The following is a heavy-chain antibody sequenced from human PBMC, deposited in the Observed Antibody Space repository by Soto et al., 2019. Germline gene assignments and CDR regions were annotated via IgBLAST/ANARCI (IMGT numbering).Heavy chain of an antibody. CDR2: ISGYNGNT. CDR1: GYTFSSYG. CDR3: ARDRGGDGMDV. J-gene: IGHJ6*02. Sequence: QVQLVQSGAEVKKPGASVKVSCKASGYTFSSYGISWVRQAPGQGLEWMGWISGYNGNTNYAQKLQGRVTMTIDTSTSTCYMELRSLRSDYTAVYYRARDRGGDGMDVWGQGTTVTVSS. D-gene: IGHD3-16*01. V-gene: IGHV1-18*01.